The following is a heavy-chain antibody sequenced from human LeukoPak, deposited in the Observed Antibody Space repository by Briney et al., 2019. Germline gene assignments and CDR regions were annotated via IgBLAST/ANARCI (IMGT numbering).Heavy chain of an antibody. Sequence: GGSLRLSCAASGFTFNSYYMNWVRQAPGKGLVWVSSISRTTNYTYYTDSVKGRFTISRDNAKNSLYLQMNSLTAEDTAVYYCTRVSYADGGYFDYWGQGTLVTVSS. CDR3: TRVSYADGGYFDY. D-gene: IGHD3-16*01. V-gene: IGHV3-21*01. J-gene: IGHJ4*02. CDR2: ISRTTNYT. CDR1: GFTFNSYY.